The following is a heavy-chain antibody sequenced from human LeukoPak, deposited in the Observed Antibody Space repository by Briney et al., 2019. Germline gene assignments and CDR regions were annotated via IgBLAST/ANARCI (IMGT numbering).Heavy chain of an antibody. CDR2: IFYSGSI. CDR1: GASVSSNSYY. CDR3: ATRRSGSHPYY. D-gene: IGHD1-26*01. V-gene: IGHV4-39*01. Sequence: SETLSLTCTVSGASVSSNSYYWDWIRQPPWKGLEWVGSIFYSGSISYNPSLKSRATMSVDTSKNQFSLRLSSVTATDTAVYYGATRRSGSHPYYWGQGTLVTVS. J-gene: IGHJ4*02.